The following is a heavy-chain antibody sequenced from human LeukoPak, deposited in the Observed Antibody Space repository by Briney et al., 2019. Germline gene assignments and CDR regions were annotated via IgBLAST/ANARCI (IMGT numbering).Heavy chain of an antibody. Sequence: GGSLRLSCAASGFTFRSYDMSWVRQAPGKGLEWVSAITGSGGSTYYADSVKGRFTISRDNSKNTLYLQMNSLRAEDRAVYYCAKDTASSWGYFDLWGRGTLPTVSS. J-gene: IGHJ2*01. V-gene: IGHV3-23*01. CDR3: AKDTASSWGYFDL. CDR1: GFTFRSYD. CDR2: ITGSGGST. D-gene: IGHD5-18*01.